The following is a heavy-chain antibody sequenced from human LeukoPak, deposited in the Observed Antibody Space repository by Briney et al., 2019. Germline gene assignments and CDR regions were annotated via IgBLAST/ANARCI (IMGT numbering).Heavy chain of an antibody. CDR3: ARQYSGSSKNWFDP. CDR1: GYTFTSYG. J-gene: IGHJ5*02. V-gene: IGHV1-18*01. Sequence: ASVKVSCKASGYTFTSYGMSWVRQAPGQGLEWMGWISAYNGNTNYAQKLQGRVTMTTDTSTSTAYMELRSLRSDDTAVYYCARQYSGSSKNWFDPWGQGTLVTVSS. CDR2: ISAYNGNT. D-gene: IGHD1-26*01.